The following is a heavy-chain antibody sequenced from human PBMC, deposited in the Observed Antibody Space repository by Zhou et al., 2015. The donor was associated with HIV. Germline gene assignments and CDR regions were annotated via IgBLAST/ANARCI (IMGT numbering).Heavy chain of an antibody. CDR2: INPKSGDT. D-gene: IGHD2-15*01. J-gene: IGHJ1*01. CDR3: ATSPGYSGGGFEEYLHH. Sequence: QVQLVQSGAEVKKPGASVRVSCKASGYTFTAYHVHWVRQAPEKGTLSGWDGINPKSGDTNYAQNVQGRVTMSQDTSISTAYMDLARLTSDDTAVYFCATSPGYSGGGFEEYLHHWGQGTLVIVSS. CDR1: GYTFTAYH. V-gene: IGHV1-2*06.